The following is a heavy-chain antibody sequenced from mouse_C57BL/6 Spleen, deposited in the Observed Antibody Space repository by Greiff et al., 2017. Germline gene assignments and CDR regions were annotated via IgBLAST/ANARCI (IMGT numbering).Heavy chain of an antibody. V-gene: IGHV1-50*01. D-gene: IGHD1-1*01. CDR3: ARRYGSSPYWYFDV. CDR1: GYTFTSYW. Sequence: QVQLQQPGAELVKPGASVKLSCKASGYTFTSYWMQWVKQRPGQGLEWIGEIDPSDSYTNYNQKFKGKSTLTVDKSSSTAYMQLSSLTSEDSAVYYCARRYGSSPYWYFDVWGTGTTVTVSS. CDR2: IDPSDSYT. J-gene: IGHJ1*03.